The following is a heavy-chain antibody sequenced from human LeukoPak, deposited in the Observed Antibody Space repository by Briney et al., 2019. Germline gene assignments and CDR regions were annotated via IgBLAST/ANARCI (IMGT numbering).Heavy chain of an antibody. V-gene: IGHV3-7*01. J-gene: IGHJ4*02. CDR1: GFTFSSYW. CDR2: IKQDGSEK. D-gene: IGHD1-26*01. CDR3: AREGFSGRELLGGFDY. Sequence: PGGSLRLSCAASGFTFSSYWMSWVRQAPGKGLEWVANIKQDGSEKYYVDSVKGRFTISRDNAKNSLYLQMNSLRAEDTAVYYCAREGFSGRELLGGFDYWGQGTLVTVSS.